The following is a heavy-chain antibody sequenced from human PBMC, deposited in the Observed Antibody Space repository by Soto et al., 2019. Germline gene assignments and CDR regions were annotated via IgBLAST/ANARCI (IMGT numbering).Heavy chain of an antibody. J-gene: IGHJ4*02. CDR3: AKDNYGSGSYYMGSGFDY. Sequence: TVGSLRLSCAASGFTFDDYTMHWVRQAPGKGLEWVSLISWGGGSTYYADSVKGRFTISRDNSKNSLYLQMNSLRTEDTALYYCAKDNYGSGSYYMGSGFDYWGQGTLVTVSS. CDR2: ISWGGGST. D-gene: IGHD3-10*01. V-gene: IGHV3-43*01. CDR1: GFTFDDYT.